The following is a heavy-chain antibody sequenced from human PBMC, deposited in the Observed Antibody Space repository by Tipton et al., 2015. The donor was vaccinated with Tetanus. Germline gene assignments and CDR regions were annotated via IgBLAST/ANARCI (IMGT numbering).Heavy chain of an antibody. CDR1: GYTFSNYG. V-gene: IGHV1-18*01. J-gene: IGHJ4*02. D-gene: IGHD1-26*01. CDR3: ARANSGHYYLDS. CDR2: ISAYNGDT. Sequence: QSGAEVKKPGASVKVSCKTSGYTFSNYGVSWVRQAPGRGLEWMGWISAYNGDTNTAQNLQGRVTMTTDTSTSTASMEVRSLTYDDTAVYYCARANSGHYYLDSWGQGTLVTVSS.